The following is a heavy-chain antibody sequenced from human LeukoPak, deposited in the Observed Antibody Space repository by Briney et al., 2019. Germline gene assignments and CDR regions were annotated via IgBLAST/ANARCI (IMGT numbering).Heavy chain of an antibody. CDR1: GGTFSSYA. CDR2: IIPIFGTA. D-gene: IGHD1-26*01. V-gene: IGHV1-69*05. Sequence: SVKVFCKASGGTFSSYAISWVRQAPGQGLEWMGGIIPIFGTANYAQKFQGRVTITTDESTSTAYMELSSLRSEDTAVYYCARGRGSGTNAFDIWGRGTMVTVSS. J-gene: IGHJ3*02. CDR3: ARGRGSGTNAFDI.